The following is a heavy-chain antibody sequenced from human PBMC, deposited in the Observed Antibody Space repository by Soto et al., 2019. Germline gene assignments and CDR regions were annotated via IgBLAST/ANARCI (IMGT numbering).Heavy chain of an antibody. J-gene: IGHJ1*01. V-gene: IGHV1-46*01. CDR1: GYTFTGYY. CDR2: INPSGGST. D-gene: IGHD1-26*01. CDR3: ARPAGGFGSYDQFSSKYFQH. Sequence: ASVKVSCKASGYTFTGYYVHWVRQAPGQGLEWMGIINPSGGSTSYAQKFQGRVTMTRDTSTSTVYMELSSLRSEDTAVYYCARPAGGFGSYDQFSSKYFQHWGQGTLVTVSS.